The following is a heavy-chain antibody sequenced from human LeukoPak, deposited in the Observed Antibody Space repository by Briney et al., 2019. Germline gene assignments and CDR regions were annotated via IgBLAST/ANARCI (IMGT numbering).Heavy chain of an antibody. J-gene: IGHJ6*03. CDR3: ARWNGAGYYYYYYMDV. D-gene: IGHD1-1*01. Sequence: GGSLRLSCAASGFTLDDYGMSWVRQAPGKGLEWVSGINWNGGSTGYADSVKGRFTISRDNAKNSLYLQMNCLRAEDTALYYCARWNGAGYYYYYYMDVWGKGTTVTVSS. CDR2: INWNGGST. V-gene: IGHV3-20*04. CDR1: GFTLDDYG.